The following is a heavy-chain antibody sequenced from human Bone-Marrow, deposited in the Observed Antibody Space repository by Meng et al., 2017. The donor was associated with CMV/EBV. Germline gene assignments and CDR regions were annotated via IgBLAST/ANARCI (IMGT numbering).Heavy chain of an antibody. CDR3: AKDFRRYDRTTVSLDY. V-gene: IGHV3-23*03. CDR2: IYSGGSST. CDR1: GFTFSSYA. J-gene: IGHJ4*02. D-gene: IGHD4-17*01. Sequence: GGSLRLSCAASGFTFSSYAMSWVRQAPGKGLEWVSVIYSGGSSTYYADSVKGRFTISRDNSKNTLYLQMNSLRIEDTAVYHCAKDFRRYDRTTVSLDYWGQGTVVTVSS.